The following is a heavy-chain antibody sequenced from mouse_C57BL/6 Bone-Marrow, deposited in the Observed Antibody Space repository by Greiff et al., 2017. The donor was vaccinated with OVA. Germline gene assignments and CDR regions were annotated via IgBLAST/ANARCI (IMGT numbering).Heavy chain of an antibody. CDR2: INPSSGYT. V-gene: IGHV1-4*01. CDR1: GFTFTSYT. Sequence: VQLQQSGAELARPGASVKMSCKASGFTFTSYTMHWVKQRPGQGLEWIGYINPSSGYTKYNQKFKDKATLTADKSSSTAYMQLSSLTSEDSAVYYCARSKILAYWGQGTLVTVSA. J-gene: IGHJ3*01. CDR3: ARSKILAY.